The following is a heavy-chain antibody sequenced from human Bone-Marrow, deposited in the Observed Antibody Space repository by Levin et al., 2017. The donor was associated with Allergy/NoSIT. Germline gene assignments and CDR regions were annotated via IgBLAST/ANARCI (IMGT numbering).Heavy chain of an antibody. CDR1: GYTFTSYA. Sequence: ASVKVSCKASGYTFTSYAMHWVRQAPGQRLEWMGWINAGNGNTKYSQKFQGRVTITRDTSASTAYMELSSLRSEDTAVYYCARDIWPVSALSALGYWGQGTLVTVSS. D-gene: IGHD2/OR15-2a*01. V-gene: IGHV1-3*01. CDR2: INAGNGNT. J-gene: IGHJ4*02. CDR3: ARDIWPVSALSALGY.